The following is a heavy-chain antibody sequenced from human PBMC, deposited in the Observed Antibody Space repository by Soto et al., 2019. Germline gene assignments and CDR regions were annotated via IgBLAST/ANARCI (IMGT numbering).Heavy chain of an antibody. J-gene: IGHJ5*02. CDR2: IYYSGST. V-gene: IGHV4-59*01. CDR1: GGSISSYY. CDR3: ARVAPPYCGGDCYSGWFDP. D-gene: IGHD2-21*02. Sequence: PSETLSLTCTVSGGSISSYYWSWIRQPPGKGLEWIGYIYYSGSTNYNPSLKSRVTISVDTSKNQFPLKLSSVTAADTAVYYCARVAPPYCGGDCYSGWFDPWGQGTLVTVSS.